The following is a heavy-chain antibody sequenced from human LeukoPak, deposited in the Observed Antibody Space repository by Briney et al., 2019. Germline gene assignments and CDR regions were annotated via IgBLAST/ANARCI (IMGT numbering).Heavy chain of an antibody. CDR3: ARGPIAVAEFFDY. Sequence: SETLSLTCTVSGGSVSSGGYYWSWIRQPPGKGLEWIGYIYYSGSTNYNPSLKSRVTISVDTSKNQFSLKLSSVTAADTAVYYCARGPIAVAEFFDYWGQGTLVTVSS. D-gene: IGHD6-19*01. CDR1: GGSVSSGGYY. CDR2: IYYSGST. J-gene: IGHJ4*02. V-gene: IGHV4-61*08.